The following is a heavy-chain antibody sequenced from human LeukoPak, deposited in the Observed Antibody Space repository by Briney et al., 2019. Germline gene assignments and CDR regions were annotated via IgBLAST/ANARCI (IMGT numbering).Heavy chain of an antibody. J-gene: IGHJ6*02. CDR1: GFTFSSYA. CDR3: ARADDSSGYYGYYYGMDV. Sequence: GGSLRLSCAASGFTFSSYAMSWVRQAPGKGLEWVSAISGSGGSTYYADSVKGRFTISRDNSKNTLYLQMNSLRAEDTAVYYCARADDSSGYYGYYYGMDVWGQGTTVTVSS. V-gene: IGHV3-23*01. D-gene: IGHD3-22*01. CDR2: ISGSGGST.